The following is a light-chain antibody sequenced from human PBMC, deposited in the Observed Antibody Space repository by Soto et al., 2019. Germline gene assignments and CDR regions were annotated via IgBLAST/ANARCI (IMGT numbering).Light chain of an antibody. CDR1: QSISSY. J-gene: IGKJ4*01. CDR2: DAS. Sequence: EVVLTQSPVTLTLSPGERVTLSCRASQSISSYLAWYQQKPGQAPRLLIYDASNRATGIPARFSGGGSGTDFTLTISSLEPEDFAVYYCQHRSNWPLTFGGGTKVEIK. V-gene: IGKV3-11*01. CDR3: QHRSNWPLT.